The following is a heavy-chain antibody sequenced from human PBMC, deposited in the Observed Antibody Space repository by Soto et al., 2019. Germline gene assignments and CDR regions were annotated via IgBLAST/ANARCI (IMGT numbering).Heavy chain of an antibody. V-gene: IGHV2-5*02. CDR3: XXXXXXXXXXXXXSRXEYFQH. CDR1: GFSLSTSGVG. CDR2: IYWDDDK. J-gene: IGHJ1*01. Sequence: QITLKESGPTLVKPTQTLTLTCTFSGFSLSTSGVGVGWIRQPPGKALEWLALIYWDDDKRYSPSLKSRLTITKDTSKNQVVLTMTNMDPVDXATXXXXXXXXXXXXXXXXSRXEYFQHWGQGTLVTVXS.